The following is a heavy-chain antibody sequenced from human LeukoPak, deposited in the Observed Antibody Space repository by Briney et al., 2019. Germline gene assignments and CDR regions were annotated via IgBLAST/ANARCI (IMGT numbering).Heavy chain of an antibody. CDR3: ARPYSSGYYDAFVI. CDR1: GYTFTSYY. V-gene: IGHV1-46*01. J-gene: IGHJ3*02. D-gene: IGHD3-22*01. CDR2: INPSGGST. Sequence: GASVKVSCKASGYTFTSYYIHWVRQAPGQGLEWMGMINPSGGSTTYAQNFQGRVTMTGDTATSTVHMELSSLRSEDTAVYYCARPYSSGYYDAFVIWGQGTMVTVSS.